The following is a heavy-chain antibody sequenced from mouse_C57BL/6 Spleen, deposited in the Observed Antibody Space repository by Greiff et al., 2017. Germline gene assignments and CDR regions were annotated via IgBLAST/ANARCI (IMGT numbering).Heavy chain of an antibody. CDR2: IYPGSGST. CDR1: GYTFTSYW. Sequence: QVQLQQPGAELVKPGASVKMSCKASGYTFTSYWITWVKQRPGQGLEWIGDIYPGSGSTNYNEKFKSKATLTVDTSSSTAYMQLSSLTSEYSAVYYCASLREYYGSSYFDYWGQGATLTVSS. CDR3: ASLREYYGSSYFDY. J-gene: IGHJ2*01. V-gene: IGHV1-55*01. D-gene: IGHD1-1*01.